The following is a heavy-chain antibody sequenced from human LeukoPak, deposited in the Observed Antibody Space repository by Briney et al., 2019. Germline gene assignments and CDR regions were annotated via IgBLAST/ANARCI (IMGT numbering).Heavy chain of an antibody. CDR1: GFTFSSYG. Sequence: GRSLGLSCAASGFTFSSYGMHWVRQAPGKGLEWVAVISYDGSNKYYADSVKGRFTISRDNSKNTLYLQMNSLRAEDTAVYYCAKDVEQQLVLDYWGQGTLVTVSS. CDR3: AKDVEQQLVLDY. J-gene: IGHJ4*02. D-gene: IGHD6-13*01. CDR2: ISYDGSNK. V-gene: IGHV3-30*18.